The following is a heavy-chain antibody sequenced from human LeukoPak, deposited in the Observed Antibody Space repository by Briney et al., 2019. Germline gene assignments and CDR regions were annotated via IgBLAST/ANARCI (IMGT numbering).Heavy chain of an antibody. CDR1: GYTLTELS. Sequence: ASVKVSCKVSGYTLTELSMHWVRQAPGKGLEWMGGFDPEDGETIYAQKFQGRVTMTRDTSISTAYMELSRLRSDDTAVYYCALSYDFWSGYFDYWGQGTLVTVSS. V-gene: IGHV1-24*01. J-gene: IGHJ4*02. CDR3: ALSYDFWSGYFDY. D-gene: IGHD3-3*01. CDR2: FDPEDGET.